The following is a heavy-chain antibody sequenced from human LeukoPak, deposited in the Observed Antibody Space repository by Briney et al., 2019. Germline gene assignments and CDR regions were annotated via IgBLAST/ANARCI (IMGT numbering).Heavy chain of an antibody. CDR2: ISHDGTT. D-gene: IGHD3-22*01. CDR3: ARDLSVYHYYYFDF. J-gene: IGHJ4*02. CDR1: DYSIGSGYS. V-gene: IGHV4-38-2*02. Sequence: PSETLFLTCTVSDYSIGSGYSWGWIRQPPGKGLEWIATISHDGTTYYNPSLNSRVTMTLDTSRNQFSLRLSSVTAADTAVYYCARDLSVYHYYYFDFWGQGTLVTVSS.